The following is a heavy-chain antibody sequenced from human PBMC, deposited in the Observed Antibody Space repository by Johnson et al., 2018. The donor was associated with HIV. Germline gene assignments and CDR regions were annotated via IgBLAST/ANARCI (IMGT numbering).Heavy chain of an antibody. CDR3: VRDLPIGPAGPNDAFDL. CDR2: INWNGGRS. V-gene: IGHV3-20*04. CDR1: GFTFDDYG. D-gene: IGHD2-2*01. Sequence: VQLVESGGGVVRPGGSLRLSCAASGFTFDDYGMSWVRQAPGKGLEWVSGINWNGGRSGYADSVKGRFTISRDIAKNTLYLQMNSLRAEDTAVYYCVRDLPIGPAGPNDAFDLWGHGTMVTVAS. J-gene: IGHJ3*01.